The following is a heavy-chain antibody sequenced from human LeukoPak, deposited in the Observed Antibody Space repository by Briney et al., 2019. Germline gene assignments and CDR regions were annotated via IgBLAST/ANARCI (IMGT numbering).Heavy chain of an antibody. V-gene: IGHV3-7*01. CDR3: ARDRWSPY. Sequence: GGSLRLSCVVSGFTFPAYLMTWVRQAPGKGLEWVANINQDGSEKYYVDSVKGRFTISRDNAKNSLFLQMNSLRSEDTAVYYCARDRWSPYWGQGTLVRVSS. CDR2: INQDGSEK. D-gene: IGHD2-8*01. J-gene: IGHJ4*02. CDR1: GFTFPAYL.